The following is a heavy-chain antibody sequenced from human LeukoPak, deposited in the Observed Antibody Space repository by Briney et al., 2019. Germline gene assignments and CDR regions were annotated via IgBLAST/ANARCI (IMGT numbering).Heavy chain of an antibody. V-gene: IGHV4-59*01. Sequence: SETLSLTCTVSGYSISNGYYWGWIRQPPGKGLEWIGYIYYSGSTNYNPSLKSRVTISVDTSKNQFSLKLSSVTAADTAVYYCARHYDFWSGSKYYYYMDVWGKGTTVTVSS. J-gene: IGHJ6*03. CDR3: ARHYDFWSGSKYYYYMDV. CDR2: IYYSGST. CDR1: GYSISNGYY. D-gene: IGHD3-3*01.